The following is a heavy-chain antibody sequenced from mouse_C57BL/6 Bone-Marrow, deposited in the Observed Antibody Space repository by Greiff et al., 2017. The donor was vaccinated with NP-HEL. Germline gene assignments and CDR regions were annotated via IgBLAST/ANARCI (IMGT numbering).Heavy chain of an antibody. J-gene: IGHJ4*01. CDR1: GFNIKDDY. V-gene: IGHV14-4*01. CDR2: IDPENGDT. Sequence: VQLQQSGAELVRPGASVKLSCTVSGFNIKDDYMHWVKQRPEQGLEWIGWIDPENGDTEYASKFQGQATITADTSSNTSYLQLSSLTSEDTAVYYCTTGGSSPYAMDYWGRGTSVTVSS. CDR3: TTGGSSPYAMDY. D-gene: IGHD1-1*01.